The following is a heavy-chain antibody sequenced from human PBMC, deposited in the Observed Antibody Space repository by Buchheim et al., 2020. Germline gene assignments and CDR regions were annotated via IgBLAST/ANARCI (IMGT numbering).Heavy chain of an antibody. J-gene: IGHJ6*02. CDR2: INPNSGGT. CDR3: ARDPEYCGGDCYPPHVGYCGMDV. CDR1: GYTFTGYY. Sequence: QVQLVQSGAEVKKPGASVKVSCKASGYTFTGYYMHWVRQAPGQGLEWMGWINPNSGGTNYAQKFQGWVAMTRDTSISTAYMELSRLRSDDTAVYYCARDPEYCGGDCYPPHVGYCGMDVWGQGTT. V-gene: IGHV1-2*04. D-gene: IGHD2-21*02.